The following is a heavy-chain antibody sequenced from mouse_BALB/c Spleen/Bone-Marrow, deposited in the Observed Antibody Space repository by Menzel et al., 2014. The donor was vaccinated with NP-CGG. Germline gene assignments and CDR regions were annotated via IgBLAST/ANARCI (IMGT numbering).Heavy chain of an antibody. CDR2: ILPGSGST. V-gene: IGHV1-9*01. Sequence: QVQLKESGAELMKPGASVKISCKATGYTFSSYWIEWVKQRPGHGLEWIGEILPGSGSTNYNEKFKGKATFTADTSSNTAYMQLSSLTSEDSAVYYWARHYYGSSHFAYWGQGTLVTVSA. D-gene: IGHD1-1*01. CDR3: ARHYYGSSHFAY. J-gene: IGHJ3*01. CDR1: GYTFSSYW.